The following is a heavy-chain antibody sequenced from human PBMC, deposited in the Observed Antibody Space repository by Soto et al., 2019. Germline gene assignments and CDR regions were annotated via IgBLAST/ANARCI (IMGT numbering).Heavy chain of an antibody. D-gene: IGHD4-4*01. CDR3: ERHISNFRYYYYDMDV. CDR1: GYTFTDYW. J-gene: IGHJ6*02. Sequence: GESLKISCKGSGYTFTDYWIGWVRQLPGKGLEWMGIIYPGDSDTRYSPSFQGHVTITVDKSTNTAYLQWNTLRASDTAMYYCERHISNFRYYYYDMDVWGQGTTVTVS. V-gene: IGHV5-51*01. CDR2: IYPGDSDT.